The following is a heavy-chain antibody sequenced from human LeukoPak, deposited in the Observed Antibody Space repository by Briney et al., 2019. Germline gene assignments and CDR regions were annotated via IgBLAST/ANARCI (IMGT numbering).Heavy chain of an antibody. CDR3: AKDGSTSWYYFDY. CDR1: RFTFSSYG. CDR2: IRYDGSNQ. J-gene: IGHJ4*02. D-gene: IGHD6-13*01. V-gene: IGHV3-30*02. Sequence: SGGSLRLSCAASRFTFSSYGMHWVRQAPGKGLQWVAYIRYDGSNQYYADSAKGRFTISRDNSKNTLYLQMNSLRSEDTAVYYCAKDGSTSWYYFDYWGQGTLVTVSS.